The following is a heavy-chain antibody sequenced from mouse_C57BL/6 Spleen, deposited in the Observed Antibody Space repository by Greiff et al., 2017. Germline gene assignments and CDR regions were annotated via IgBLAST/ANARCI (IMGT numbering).Heavy chain of an antibody. CDR2: ISDGGSYT. CDR3: AREDDYSAWFAY. CDR1: GFTFSSYA. J-gene: IGHJ3*01. D-gene: IGHD2-4*01. V-gene: IGHV5-4*01. Sequence: EVQGVESGGGLVKPGGSLKLSCAASGFTFSSYAMSWVRQTPEKRLEWVATISDGGSYTYYPDNVKGRFTISRDNAKNNLYLQMSHLKSEDTAMYYCAREDDYSAWFAYWGQGTLVTVSA.